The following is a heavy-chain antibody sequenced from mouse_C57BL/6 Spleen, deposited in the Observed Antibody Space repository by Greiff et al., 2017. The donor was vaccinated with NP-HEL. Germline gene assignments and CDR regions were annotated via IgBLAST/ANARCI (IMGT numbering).Heavy chain of an antibody. D-gene: IGHD3-2*02. CDR2: IYPGGGYT. Sequence: QVQLQQSGAELVRPGTSVKMSCKASGYTFTNYWIGWAKQRPGHGLEWIGDIYPGGGYTNYNEKFKGKATLTADKSSSTAYMQFSSLTSEDSAIYYCARGSSGSLDYWGQGTTLTVSS. J-gene: IGHJ2*01. CDR1: GYTFTNYW. V-gene: IGHV1-63*01. CDR3: ARGSSGSLDY.